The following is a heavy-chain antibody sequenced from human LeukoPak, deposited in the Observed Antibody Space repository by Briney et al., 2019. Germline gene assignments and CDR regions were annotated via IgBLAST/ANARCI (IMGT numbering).Heavy chain of an antibody. J-gene: IGHJ4*02. CDR3: ARRLGRLAEFDY. Sequence: SETLSLTCTVSGGSISSYYWSWIRQPPGKGLEWIGYIYYSGSTNYNPSLKSRVTISVDTSKNQFSLKLSSVTAADTAVYYCARRLGRLAEFDYWGQGTLVTVSS. CDR2: IYYSGST. D-gene: IGHD3-9*01. V-gene: IGHV4-59*01. CDR1: GGSISSYY.